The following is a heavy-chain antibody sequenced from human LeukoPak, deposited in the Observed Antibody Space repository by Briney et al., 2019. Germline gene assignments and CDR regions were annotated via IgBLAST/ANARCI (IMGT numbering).Heavy chain of an antibody. J-gene: IGHJ4*02. D-gene: IGHD6-13*01. Sequence: GGSLRLSCAASGFTFTSYTMRWVRQAPGKGLEWVALISYDGSSKSYADSVKGRFTISRDNSKHTPYLQMNSLRAEDTAVYVCAREGIAAVGSPLSDFDYWGQGTLVTVSS. CDR3: AREGIAAVGSPLSDFDY. V-gene: IGHV3-30*04. CDR1: GFTFTSYT. CDR2: ISYDGSSK.